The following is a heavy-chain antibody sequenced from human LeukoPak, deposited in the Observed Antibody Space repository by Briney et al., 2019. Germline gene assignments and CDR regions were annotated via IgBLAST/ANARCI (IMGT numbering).Heavy chain of an antibody. CDR3: ATLTTVVTAYYFDY. CDR1: GGSISSYY. D-gene: IGHD4-23*01. V-gene: IGHV4-4*09. Sequence: SETLSLTCTVSGGSISSYYWSWIRQPPWKGLEWIGYIYHSGSTDYNPSLKSRVTISVDTSKSQFSLKLTSVTAADTAVYYCATLTTVVTAYYFDYCGQGTLVTVSS. CDR2: IYHSGST. J-gene: IGHJ4*02.